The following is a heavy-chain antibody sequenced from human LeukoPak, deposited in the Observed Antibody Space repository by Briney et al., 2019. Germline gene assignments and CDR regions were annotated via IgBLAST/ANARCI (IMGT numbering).Heavy chain of an antibody. V-gene: IGHV3-30*18. CDR2: ISYDGSNK. J-gene: IGHJ4*02. CDR1: GFTFSSYG. D-gene: IGHD6-6*01. CDR3: AKDLSSSSSLDY. Sequence: GRSLRLSCAASGFTFSSYGMHWVRQALGKGLEWVAVISYDGSNKYYADSVKGRFIISRDNSKNTLYLQMNSLRAEDTVVYYCAKDLSSSSSLDYWGQGTLVTVSS.